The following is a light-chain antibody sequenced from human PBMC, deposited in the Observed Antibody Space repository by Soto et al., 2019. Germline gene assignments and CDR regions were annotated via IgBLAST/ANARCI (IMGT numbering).Light chain of an antibody. J-gene: IGLJ3*02. Sequence: QSVLTQPPSVSAAPGQKVTISCSGSSSNIGNNYVSWYQHLPGTAPRLLIFENNKRPSGIPDRFSGYKSGTSATLAITGLQTGDEADYYCGTWDIRLNINWVFGGGTKLTVL. CDR2: ENN. CDR1: SSNIGNNY. V-gene: IGLV1-51*02. CDR3: GTWDIRLNINWV.